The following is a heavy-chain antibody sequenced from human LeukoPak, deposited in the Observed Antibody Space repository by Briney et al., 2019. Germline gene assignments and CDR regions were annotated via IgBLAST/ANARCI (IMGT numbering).Heavy chain of an antibody. CDR3: ARVDYDILTGYSH. Sequence: ASVKVSCKASGYTFTSYYMHWVRQAPGQGLEWMGIINPSGGSTSYAQKFQGRVTMTTDTSTSTAYMELRSLRSDDTAVYYCARVDYDILTGYSHWGQGTLVTVSS. J-gene: IGHJ4*02. CDR1: GYTFTSYY. D-gene: IGHD3-9*01. V-gene: IGHV1-46*01. CDR2: INPSGGST.